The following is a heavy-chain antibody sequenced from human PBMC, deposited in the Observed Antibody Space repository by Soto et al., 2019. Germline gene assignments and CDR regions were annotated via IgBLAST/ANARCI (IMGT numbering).Heavy chain of an antibody. V-gene: IGHV3-74*01. J-gene: IGHJ5*02. CDR2: ITSDGKSK. Sequence: LVESGGGLVQPGGSLRLSCAASGFNFSNHWMHWVRQRPGEGLVWVSRITSDGKSKAYAESVKGRFAISRDNAKNTLYLQMNGITAEDTAVYYCARESGDWPLNWFDPWGQGTLVTVSS. CDR1: GFNFSNHW. CDR3: ARESGDWPLNWFDP. D-gene: IGHD2-21*02.